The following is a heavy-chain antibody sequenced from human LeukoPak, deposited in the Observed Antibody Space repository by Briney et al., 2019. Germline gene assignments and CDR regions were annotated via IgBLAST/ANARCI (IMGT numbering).Heavy chain of an antibody. CDR1: GFSFSSYA. CDR3: AKFGYAAPN. J-gene: IGHJ4*02. CDR2: ISGSGYST. D-gene: IGHD5-12*01. V-gene: IGHV3-23*01. Sequence: HTGGSLRLSCATSGFSFSSYAMSWVRQAPGKGLEWVSGISGSGYSTYYADSVKGRFTISRDNSKNRVFLQMNSLRADDTAVYYCAKFGYAAPNWGQGTRVTVSS.